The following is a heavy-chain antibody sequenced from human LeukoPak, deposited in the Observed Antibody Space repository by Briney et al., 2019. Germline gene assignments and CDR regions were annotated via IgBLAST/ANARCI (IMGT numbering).Heavy chain of an antibody. D-gene: IGHD3-22*01. CDR3: AGSYYDSSDYYFTS. CDR1: GGSNY. CDR2: IYYSGST. Sequence: ASETLSLTCTVSGGSNYWSWIRQPPGKGLEWIGYIYYSGSTNYNPSLKSRVTISVDTSKNQFSLKLSSVTAADTAVYYCAGSYYDSSDYYFTSWGQGILVTVSS. V-gene: IGHV4-59*08. J-gene: IGHJ4*02.